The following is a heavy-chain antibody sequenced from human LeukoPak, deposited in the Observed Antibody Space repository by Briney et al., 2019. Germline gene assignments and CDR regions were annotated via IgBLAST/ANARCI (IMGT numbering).Heavy chain of an antibody. CDR3: ARGHYGMDV. CDR2: ISRSSSYT. J-gene: IGHJ6*02. Sequence: PGGSLRLSCAASGFTFSDHYMSWIRQSPGKGLEWVSYISRSSSYTYYADSVKGRFTISRDDAKNSLYLQMNSLRAEDTAVYYCARGHYGMDVSGQGTTVTVSS. V-gene: IGHV3-11*05. CDR1: GFTFSDHY.